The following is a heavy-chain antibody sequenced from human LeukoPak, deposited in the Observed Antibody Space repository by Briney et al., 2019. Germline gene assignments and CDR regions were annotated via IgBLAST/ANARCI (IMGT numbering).Heavy chain of an antibody. Sequence: GGSLRPPCAASGFTFSSYEMNWVRQAPGKGLEWVSYISSSGSTIYYADSVKGRFTISRDNAKNSLYLQMNSLRAEDTAVYYCARGGGGQWLVYFDYWGQGTLVTVSS. J-gene: IGHJ4*02. CDR3: ARGGGGQWLVYFDY. CDR1: GFTFSSYE. D-gene: IGHD6-19*01. V-gene: IGHV3-48*03. CDR2: ISSSGSTI.